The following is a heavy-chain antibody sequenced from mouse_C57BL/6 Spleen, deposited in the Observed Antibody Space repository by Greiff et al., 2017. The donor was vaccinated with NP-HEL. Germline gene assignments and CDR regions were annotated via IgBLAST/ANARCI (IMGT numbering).Heavy chain of an antibody. CDR3: AKNGNWGSGYFDV. CDR2: IWRGGST. Sequence: VQLQESGPGLVQPSQSLSITCTVSGFSLTSYGVHWVRQSPGKGLEWLGVIWRGGSTDYNAAFMSRLSITKDNSKSQVFFKMNSLQADDTAIYYCAKNGNWGSGYFDVWGTGTTVTVSS. D-gene: IGHD4-1*01. CDR1: GFSLTSYG. V-gene: IGHV2-5*01. J-gene: IGHJ1*03.